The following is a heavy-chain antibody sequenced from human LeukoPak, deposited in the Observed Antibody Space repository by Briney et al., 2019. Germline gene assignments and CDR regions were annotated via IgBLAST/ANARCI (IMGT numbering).Heavy chain of an antibody. D-gene: IGHD3-9*01. J-gene: IGHJ6*03. CDR3: ARDTSSYDDILTRSYYYMDV. V-gene: IGHV1-2*02. CDR1: GYTFTGYY. CDR2: INPNSGGT. Sequence: ASVKVSCKASGYTFTGYYMHWVRQAPGQGLEWMGWINPNSGGTNYAQKFQGRVTMTRDTSISTAYMELSRLRSDDTAVYLCARDTSSYDDILTRSYYYMDVWGKGTTVTISS.